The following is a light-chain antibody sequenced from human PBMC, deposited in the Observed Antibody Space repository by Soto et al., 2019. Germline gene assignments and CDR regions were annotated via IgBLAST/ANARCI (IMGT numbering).Light chain of an antibody. V-gene: IGKV3-11*01. Sequence: EIVLTQSPGTLSLSPVEIATLSCRASQSVSNNYLAWYQQKPGQAPRLLIYGASNRATGIPARFSGSGSGTDSTLTISSLEPEDFAVYYCQQRSNWPLTFGGGTTVDIK. CDR2: GAS. CDR1: QSVSNNY. J-gene: IGKJ4*01. CDR3: QQRSNWPLT.